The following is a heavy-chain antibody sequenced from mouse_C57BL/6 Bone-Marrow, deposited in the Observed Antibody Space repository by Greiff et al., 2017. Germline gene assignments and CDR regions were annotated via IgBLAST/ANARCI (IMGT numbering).Heavy chain of an antibody. CDR3: ARPLSSWFAY. J-gene: IGHJ3*01. D-gene: IGHD2-3*01. CDR2: IYPRSGNT. V-gene: IGHV1-81*01. CDR1: GYTFTSYG. Sequence: VKLMESGAELARPGASVKLSCKASGYTFTSYGISWVKQRTGQGLEWIGEIYPRSGNTYYNEKFKGKATLTADKSSSTAYMELRSLTSEDSAVYFCARPLSSWFAYWGQGTLVTVSA.